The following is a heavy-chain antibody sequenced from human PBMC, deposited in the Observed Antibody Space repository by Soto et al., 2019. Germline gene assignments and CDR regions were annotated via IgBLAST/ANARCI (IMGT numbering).Heavy chain of an antibody. Sequence: QVQLVQSGAEVKKPGSSVKVSCKASGGTFSSYAITWVRQAPGQGLEWMGRIIPIFGTANYNQKFQGRVTITADESTSTAYMELSSLRSEDTAVYYCAGNEYSTTVYYYGMDVWGQGTTVTVSS. CDR1: GGTFSSYA. D-gene: IGHD6-6*01. J-gene: IGHJ6*02. CDR3: AGNEYSTTVYYYGMDV. V-gene: IGHV1-69*01. CDR2: IIPIFGTA.